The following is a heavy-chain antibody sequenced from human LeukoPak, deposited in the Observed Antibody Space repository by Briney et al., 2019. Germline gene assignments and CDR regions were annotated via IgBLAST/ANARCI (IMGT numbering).Heavy chain of an antibody. CDR1: GFSFSTYW. J-gene: IGHJ3*02. Sequence: GGSLRLSCAASGFSFSTYWMHWVRQVPGRGLVWVSRINEDGTTITYADSVKGRFTISRDNAEKSLYLQMNSLGAEDTAVYYCARDATTHTIGWYDDAFAIWGHGTMVTVSS. V-gene: IGHV3-74*01. CDR2: INEDGTTI. D-gene: IGHD6-19*01. CDR3: ARDATTHTIGWYDDAFAI.